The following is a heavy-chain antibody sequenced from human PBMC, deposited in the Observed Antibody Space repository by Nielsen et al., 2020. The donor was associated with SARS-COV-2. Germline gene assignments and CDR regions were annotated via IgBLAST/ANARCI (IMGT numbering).Heavy chain of an antibody. Sequence: SLKIPCAAPGFTFDDYAMHWVRQAPGKGLEWASGISWNSGSIGYADSVKGRFTISRDNAKNSLYLQMNSLRAEDTALYYCAKDMAYMIERSFDIWGQGTMVTVSS. J-gene: IGHJ3*02. CDR3: AKDMAYMIERSFDI. CDR2: ISWNSGSI. CDR1: GFTFDDYA. D-gene: IGHD3-22*01. V-gene: IGHV3-9*01.